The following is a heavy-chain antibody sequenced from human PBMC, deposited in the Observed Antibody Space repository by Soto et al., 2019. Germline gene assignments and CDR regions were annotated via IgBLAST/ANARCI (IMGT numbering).Heavy chain of an antibody. D-gene: IGHD3-9*01. J-gene: IGHJ4*02. Sequence: ASVKVSCKASGYTFTGYYMHWVRQAPGQGLEWMGIINPSGGSTSYAQKFQGRVTMTRDTSTSTVYMELSSLRSEDTAVYYCARATEYGYYDILTGSWSLGRLFDYWGQGTLVTVSS. CDR1: GYTFTGYY. V-gene: IGHV1-46*03. CDR3: ARATEYGYYDILTGSWSLGRLFDY. CDR2: INPSGGST.